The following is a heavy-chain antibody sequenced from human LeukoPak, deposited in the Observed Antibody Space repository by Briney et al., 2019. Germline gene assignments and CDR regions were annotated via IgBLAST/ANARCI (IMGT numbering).Heavy chain of an antibody. V-gene: IGHV1-69*04. D-gene: IGHD6-13*01. Sequence: ASVKVSCKASGGTFSSYAISWVRQAPGQGLEWMGRIIPILGIANYAQKFQGRVTITADKSTSTAYMELSSLRSEDTAVYYCASHAAAGTFWFDPWGQGTLVTVSS. CDR3: ASHAAAGTFWFDP. CDR2: IIPILGIA. J-gene: IGHJ5*02. CDR1: GGTFSSYA.